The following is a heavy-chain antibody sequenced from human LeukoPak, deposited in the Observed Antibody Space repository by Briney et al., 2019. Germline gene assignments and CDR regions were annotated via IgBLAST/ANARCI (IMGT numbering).Heavy chain of an antibody. D-gene: IGHD2-15*01. CDR2: SSPNSGGA. Sequence: ASVKLSCKASRYTFSGSYIHWVRQSTGQALEWMVYSSPNSGGANSAQKFRGRVTMTRDTSISTAYMELTRLGSDDTAVYYCAREGDGLLSKDFDYWGQGTLVTVSS. J-gene: IGHJ4*02. CDR3: AREGDGLLSKDFDY. CDR1: RYTFSGSY. V-gene: IGHV1-2*02.